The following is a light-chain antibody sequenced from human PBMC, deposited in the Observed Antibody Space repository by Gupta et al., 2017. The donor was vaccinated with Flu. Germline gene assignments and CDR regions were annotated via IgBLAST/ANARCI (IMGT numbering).Light chain of an antibody. J-gene: IGLJ1*01. V-gene: IGLV1-44*01. CDR1: SSNIGSNT. CDR2: GNN. CDR3: AAWDDSRNGHYV. Sequence: QSVLAQPPSASGPPGQRFTISCSGSSSNIGSNTVNWYQQGPGTAPKLLIYGNNKRPSGGPDRVSGSKSGTSAALAISGLQSEEEADYYCAAWDDSRNGHYVFGTGTKVTVL.